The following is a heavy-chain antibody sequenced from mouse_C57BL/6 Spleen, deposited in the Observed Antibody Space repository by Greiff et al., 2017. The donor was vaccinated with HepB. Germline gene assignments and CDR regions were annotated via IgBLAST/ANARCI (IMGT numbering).Heavy chain of an antibody. J-gene: IGHJ2*01. CDR2: IYPGDGDT. Sequence: QVQLKESGPELVKPGASVKISCKASGYAFSSSWMNWVKQRPGKGLEWIGRIYPGDGDTNYNGKFKGKATLTADKSSSTAYMQLSSLTSEDSAVYFCAREGGTTVGNYFDYWGQGTTLTVSS. D-gene: IGHD1-1*01. V-gene: IGHV1-82*01. CDR3: AREGGTTVGNYFDY. CDR1: GYAFSSSW.